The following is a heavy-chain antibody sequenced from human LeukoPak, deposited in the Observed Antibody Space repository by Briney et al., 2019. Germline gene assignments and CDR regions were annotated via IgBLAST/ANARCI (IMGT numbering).Heavy chain of an antibody. Sequence: SETLSLTCTVSGGSISSYYWSWIRQPAGKGLEWIGRIYTSGSTNYNPSLKSRVTMSVDTSKNQFSLKLSSVTAADTAVYYCAGQEDIVVVPAAMRSDYWGQGTLVTVSS. J-gene: IGHJ4*02. CDR2: IYTSGST. D-gene: IGHD2-2*01. CDR3: AGQEDIVVVPAAMRSDY. CDR1: GGSISSYY. V-gene: IGHV4-4*07.